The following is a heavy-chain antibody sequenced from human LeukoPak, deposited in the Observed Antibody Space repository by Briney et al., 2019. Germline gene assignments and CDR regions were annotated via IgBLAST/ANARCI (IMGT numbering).Heavy chain of an antibody. CDR2: IYYSGST. J-gene: IGHJ6*02. CDR1: GGSISSYY. D-gene: IGHD4-23*01. CDR3: AGGNSFGYYYYGMDV. V-gene: IGHV4-59*08. Sequence: SETLPLTCTVSGGSISSYYWSWIRQPPGKGLEWIGYIYYSGSTNYNPSLKSRVTISVDTSKNQFSLKLSSVTAADTAVYYCAGGNSFGYYYYGMDVWGQGTTVTVSS.